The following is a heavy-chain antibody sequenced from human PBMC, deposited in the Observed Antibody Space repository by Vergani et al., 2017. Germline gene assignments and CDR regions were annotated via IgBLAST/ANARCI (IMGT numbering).Heavy chain of an antibody. J-gene: IGHJ4*02. D-gene: IGHD2-8*02. CDR3: ARVLVSYYFDY. CDR1: GGSFSGYY. CDR2: INHSGST. Sequence: QVQLQQWGAGLLKPSETLSLTCAVYGGSFSGYYWSWIRQPPGKGLEWIGEINHSGSTNYNPSLKSQVTISVDTSKNQFSLKLSSVTAADTAVYYCARVLVSYYFDYWGQGTLVTVSS. V-gene: IGHV4-34*01.